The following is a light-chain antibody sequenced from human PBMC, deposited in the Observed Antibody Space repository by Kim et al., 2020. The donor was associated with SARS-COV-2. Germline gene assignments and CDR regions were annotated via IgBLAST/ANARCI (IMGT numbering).Light chain of an antibody. CDR1: TSNIGSNT. CDR3: AAWDDSLNGFYV. V-gene: IGLV1-44*01. Sequence: GQRVTISCSGSTSNIGSNTVNWYQQLPGTAPKLLIYGDDQRPSGVPDRFSGSKSGTSASLAISGLQSEDEADYYCAAWDDSLNGFYVFGTGTKVTVL. CDR2: GDD. J-gene: IGLJ1*01.